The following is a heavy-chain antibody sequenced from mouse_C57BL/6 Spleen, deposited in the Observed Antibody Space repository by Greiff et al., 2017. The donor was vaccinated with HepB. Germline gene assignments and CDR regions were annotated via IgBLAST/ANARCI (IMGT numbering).Heavy chain of an antibody. CDR2: IHPNSGST. D-gene: IGHD2-4*01. Sequence: VQLQQPGAELVKPGASVKLSCKASGYTFTSYWMHWVKQRPGQGLEWIGMIHPNSGSTNYNEKFKSKATLTVDKSSSTAYMQLSSLTSEDSAVYYCASRDYDYGGWYFDVWGTGTTVTVSS. V-gene: IGHV1-64*01. J-gene: IGHJ1*03. CDR1: GYTFTSYW. CDR3: ASRDYDYGGWYFDV.